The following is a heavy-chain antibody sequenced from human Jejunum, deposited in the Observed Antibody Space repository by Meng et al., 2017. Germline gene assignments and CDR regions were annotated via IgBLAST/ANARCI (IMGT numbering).Heavy chain of an antibody. V-gene: IGHV3-23*01. CDR2: ISGSGTNT. CDR1: GFTFNSYA. Sequence: GESLKISCAASGFTFNSYAMSWVRQAPGKGLEWVSGISGSGTNTYYADSVEGRFTISRDNSENTLYLQMNSLRVDDTAVYYCAQGLWGTGSHYYPCDYWGQGTLVTVSS. CDR3: AQGLWGTGSHYYPCDY. J-gene: IGHJ4*02. D-gene: IGHD3-10*01.